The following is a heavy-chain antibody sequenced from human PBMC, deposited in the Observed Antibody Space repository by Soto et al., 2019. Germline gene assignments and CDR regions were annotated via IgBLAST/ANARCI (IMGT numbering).Heavy chain of an antibody. CDR2: INPNGGST. Sequence: AAVKVSCKASGYTLTYYYMHWVRQAPGQGLEWMGIINPNGGSTSYAQKFQGRVTMTRDTSTGTVYMELSSLRSEDTAVYYCARSQLWSNNWFDPWGQGTLVTVSS. D-gene: IGHD5-18*01. CDR1: GYTLTYYY. CDR3: ARSQLWSNNWFDP. J-gene: IGHJ5*02. V-gene: IGHV1-46*01.